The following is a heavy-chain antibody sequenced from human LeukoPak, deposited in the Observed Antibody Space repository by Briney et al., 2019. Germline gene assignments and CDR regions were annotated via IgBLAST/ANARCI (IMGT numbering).Heavy chain of an antibody. CDR1: GGSITSYY. V-gene: IGHV4-59*08. Sequence: SETLSLTCTVSGGSITSYYWNWIRQSPGKGLEWIGYIYYTGSTNSNPSLKSRVTISVDTSKNQFFLRLSSVTAADTAMYYCASSYFYDGNRYFDYWGGGTLVTVSS. D-gene: IGHD3-22*01. J-gene: IGHJ4*02. CDR2: IYYTGST. CDR3: ASSYFYDGNRYFDY.